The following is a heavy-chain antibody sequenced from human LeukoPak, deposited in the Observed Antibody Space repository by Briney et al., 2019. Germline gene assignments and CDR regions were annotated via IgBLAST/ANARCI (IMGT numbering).Heavy chain of an antibody. CDR3: ARVRFCSGGSSLGGGDCFWVFDY. CDR1: GDSSSNSNW. D-gene: IGHD2-15*01. CDR2: INHSGST. V-gene: IGHV4-4*02. J-gene: IGHJ4*02. Sequence: PSGTLSLTCAVSGDSSSNSNWWSWIRQPQGKGLEWIGEINHSGSTNNNPSLKSRVTISVDTSKNQFSLKLSSVTAADTAVYYCARVRFCSGGSSLGGGDCFWVFDYWGRGPLVPVPS.